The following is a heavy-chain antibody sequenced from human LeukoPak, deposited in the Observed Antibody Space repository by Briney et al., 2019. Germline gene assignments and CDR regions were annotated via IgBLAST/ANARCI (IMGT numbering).Heavy chain of an antibody. CDR3: ARSRYSYGYNDY. V-gene: IGHV1-69*01. Sequence: SVKVSCKASGGTFSSYAISWVRQAPGQGLEWMGGIIPIFGTANYAQKFQGRVTITADESTSTAYMELRSLRSDDTAVYYCARSRYSYGYNDYWGQGTLVTVSS. D-gene: IGHD5-18*01. CDR2: IIPIFGTA. J-gene: IGHJ4*02. CDR1: GGTFSSYA.